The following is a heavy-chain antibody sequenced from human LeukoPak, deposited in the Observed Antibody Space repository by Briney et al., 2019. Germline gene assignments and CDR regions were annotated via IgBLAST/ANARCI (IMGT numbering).Heavy chain of an antibody. J-gene: IGHJ4*02. Sequence: PSETLSLTCAVYGGSFSGYYWSWIRQPPGKGLEWIGEINHSGSTNYNPSLKSRVTISVDTSKNQFSLKLSSVTAADTAVYYCARDTHYYGSGSYYDWGQGTLVTVSS. V-gene: IGHV4-34*01. D-gene: IGHD3-10*01. CDR1: GGSFSGYY. CDR3: ARDTHYYGSGSYYD. CDR2: INHSGST.